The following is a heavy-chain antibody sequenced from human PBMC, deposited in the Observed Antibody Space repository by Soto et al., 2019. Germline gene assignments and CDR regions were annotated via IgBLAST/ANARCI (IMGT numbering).Heavy chain of an antibody. J-gene: IGHJ6*03. D-gene: IGHD6-13*01. CDR3: AGDLAAAGTDLYYYYYMDG. CDR1: GFTFSSYW. V-gene: IGHV3-7*03. Sequence: GGSLRLSCAASGFTFSSYWMSWVRQAPGKGLEWVVNIKQDGSEKYYVESVKGRFTISRDNAKNSLYLQMNSLRAEYTAVYYCAGDLAAAGTDLYYYYYMDGWGKGTTVTVSS. CDR2: IKQDGSEK.